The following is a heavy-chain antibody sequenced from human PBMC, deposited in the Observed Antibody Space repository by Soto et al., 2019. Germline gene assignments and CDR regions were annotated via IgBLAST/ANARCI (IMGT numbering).Heavy chain of an antibody. CDR3: ARRMVRGVTNPNDAFDI. CDR1: GNSFTSYW. D-gene: IGHD3-10*01. J-gene: IGHJ3*02. CDR2: IYPGDSDT. Sequence: GESLKISCKGSGNSFTSYWIGWVRQMPGKGLEWMGIIYPGDSDTRYSPSFQGQVTISADKSISTAYLQWSSLKASDTAMYYCARRMVRGVTNPNDAFDIWGQGTMVTVSS. V-gene: IGHV5-51*01.